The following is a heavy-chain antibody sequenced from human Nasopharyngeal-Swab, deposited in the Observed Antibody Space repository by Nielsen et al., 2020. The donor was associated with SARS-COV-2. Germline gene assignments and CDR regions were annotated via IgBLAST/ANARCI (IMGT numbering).Heavy chain of an antibody. V-gene: IGHV3-7*01. CDR2: IKQDGSEK. D-gene: IGHD3-10*01. Sequence: LSLTRVASEFPFRDYWMSWVRQAPAKGLEWVASIKQDGSEKNYVDSVKGRFTISRDNAKNSLFLQMDSLRTEDTAFYYCARVGGRTSPMGSWGQGTLVTVSS. CDR1: EFPFRDYW. J-gene: IGHJ4*02. CDR3: ARVGGRTSPMGS.